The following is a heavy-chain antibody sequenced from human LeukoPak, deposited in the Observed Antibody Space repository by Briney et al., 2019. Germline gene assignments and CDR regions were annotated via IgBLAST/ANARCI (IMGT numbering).Heavy chain of an antibody. J-gene: IGHJ5*02. CDR1: GYTFTSFD. D-gene: IGHD1-26*01. V-gene: IGHV1-8*03. CDR2: MNPSSGDT. Sequence: ASVKVSCKASGYTFTSFDINWVRQATGQGPEWMGWMNPSSGDTGYAQKFQGRVTFTRDTSTNTAYMELSSLTSEDTAVYYCAAYSGSPGGWFDPWGQGTLVTVSS. CDR3: AAYSGSPGGWFDP.